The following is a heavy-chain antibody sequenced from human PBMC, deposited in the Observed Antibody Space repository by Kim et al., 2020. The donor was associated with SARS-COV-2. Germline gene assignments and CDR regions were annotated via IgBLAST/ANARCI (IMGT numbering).Heavy chain of an antibody. D-gene: IGHD3-3*01. CDR3: ARGDFWSGFDY. J-gene: IGHJ4*02. Sequence: SETLSLTCTVSGGSISSSSYYWGWIRQPPGKGLEWIGSIYYSGSTYYNPSLKSRVTISVDTSKNQFSLKLSSVTAADTAVYYCARGDFWSGFDYWGQGTLVTVSS. CDR2: IYYSGST. V-gene: IGHV4-39*01. CDR1: GGSISSSSYY.